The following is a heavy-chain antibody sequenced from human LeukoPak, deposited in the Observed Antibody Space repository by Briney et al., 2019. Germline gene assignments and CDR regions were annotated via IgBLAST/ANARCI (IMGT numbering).Heavy chain of an antibody. Sequence: GESLKISCKGSGYSFTSYWISWVRQMPGKGLEWMGRIDPSDSYTNYSPSFQGHVTISADKSISTAYLQWSSLKVSDTAMYYCATIAAADNSFDYWGQGTLVTVSS. D-gene: IGHD6-13*01. CDR3: ATIAAADNSFDY. CDR2: IDPSDSYT. J-gene: IGHJ4*02. V-gene: IGHV5-10-1*01. CDR1: GYSFTSYW.